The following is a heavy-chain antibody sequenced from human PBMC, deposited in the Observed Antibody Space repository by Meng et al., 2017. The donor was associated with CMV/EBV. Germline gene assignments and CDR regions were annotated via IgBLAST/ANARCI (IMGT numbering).Heavy chain of an antibody. CDR2: MNPNSGNT. D-gene: IGHD1-26*01. V-gene: IGHV1-8*01. Sequence: ASVKVSCKASGYTFTSYDINWVRQATGQGLEWMGWMNPNSGNTGYAQKFQGRVTMTRNTSISTAYMELSSLRSEDTAVYYCAGGEDIVGAIFDYWGQGTLVTVSS. CDR1: GYTFTSYD. CDR3: AGGEDIVGAIFDY. J-gene: IGHJ4*02.